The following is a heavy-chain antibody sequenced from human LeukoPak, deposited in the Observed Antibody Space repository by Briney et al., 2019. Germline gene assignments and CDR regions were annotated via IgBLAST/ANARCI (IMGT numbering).Heavy chain of an antibody. V-gene: IGHV1-18*01. CDR1: GYTFTSYG. CDR3: ARGLYYYDSSGYSVYFDY. Sequence: GASVKVSCKASGYTFTSYGISWLRQAPGQGLEWMGWISAYNGNTNYAQKLQGRVTMTTDTSTSTAYMELRSLRSDDTAVYYCARGLYYYDSSGYSVYFDYWGQGTLVTVSS. D-gene: IGHD3-22*01. J-gene: IGHJ4*02. CDR2: ISAYNGNT.